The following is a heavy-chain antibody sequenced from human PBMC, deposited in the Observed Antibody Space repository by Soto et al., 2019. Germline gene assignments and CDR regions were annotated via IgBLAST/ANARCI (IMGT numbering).Heavy chain of an antibody. CDR1: GFTFSKAW. D-gene: IGHD2-2*01. CDR2: ISGSGGST. V-gene: IGHV3-23*01. CDR3: AKESPMVFRSSTSCYDY. Sequence: GGSLRLSCATSGFTFSKAWMSWVRQAPGKGLEWVSAISGSGGSTYYADSVKGRFTISRDNSKNTLYLQMNSLRAEDTAVYYCAKESPMVFRSSTSCYDYWGQGTLVTVS. J-gene: IGHJ4*02.